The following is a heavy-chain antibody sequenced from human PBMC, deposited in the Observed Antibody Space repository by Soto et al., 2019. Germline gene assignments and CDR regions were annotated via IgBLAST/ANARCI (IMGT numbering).Heavy chain of an antibody. CDR1: GGSISSGGYY. CDR3: AREGADCSSTSCLLSDWFDT. CDR2: IYYSGST. D-gene: IGHD2-2*01. J-gene: IGHJ5*02. V-gene: IGHV4-31*03. Sequence: SETLSLTCTVSGGSISSGGYYWSWIRQHPGKGLEWIGYIYYSGSTYYNPSLKSRVTISVDTSKNQFSLKLSSVTAADTAVYYCAREGADCSSTSCLLSDWFDTWGQGTLVTVSS.